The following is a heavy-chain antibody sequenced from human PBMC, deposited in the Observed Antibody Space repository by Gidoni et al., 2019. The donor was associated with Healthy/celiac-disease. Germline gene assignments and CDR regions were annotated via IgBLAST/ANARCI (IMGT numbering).Heavy chain of an antibody. CDR1: GGPFSRYS. J-gene: IGHJ6*02. CDR2: IIPIFGTA. V-gene: IGHV1-69*01. Sequence: QVQLVQSGAEVKKPGSSVTVSCKASGGPFSRYSISWVRQAPGQGLEWMGGIIPIFGTANYAQKFQGRVTITADESTSTAYMELSSLRSEDTAVYYCARDGRAWIQLGSNYYYGMDVWGQGTTVTVSS. D-gene: IGHD5-18*01. CDR3: ARDGRAWIQLGSNYYYGMDV.